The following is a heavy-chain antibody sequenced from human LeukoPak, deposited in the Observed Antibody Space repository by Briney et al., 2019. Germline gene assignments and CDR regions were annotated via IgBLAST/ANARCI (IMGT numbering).Heavy chain of an antibody. Sequence: SETLSLTCAVYGGSFSGYYWSWIRQPPGKGLEWIGEINHSGSTNYNPSLKSRVTISVDTSKNQFSLKLSSVPAADTAVYYCARPGGRYYYGSGSYYSPPPAEYFQHWGQGTLVTVSS. V-gene: IGHV4-34*01. CDR1: GGSFSGYY. CDR2: INHSGST. CDR3: ARPGGRYYYGSGSYYSPPPAEYFQH. J-gene: IGHJ1*01. D-gene: IGHD3-10*01.